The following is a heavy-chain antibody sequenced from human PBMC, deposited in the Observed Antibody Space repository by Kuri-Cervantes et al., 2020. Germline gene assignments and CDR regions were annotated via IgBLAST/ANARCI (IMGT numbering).Heavy chain of an antibody. Sequence: SETRSLTCAVSGGSISSGGYSWSWIRQPPGKGLEWIGYIYHRGSTYYNPSLKSRVTISVDTSKNQFSLKLSSVTAADTAVYYCASGYDSSGYYYDVGFDYWGQGTLVTVSS. CDR2: IYHRGST. CDR1: GGSISSGGYS. CDR3: ASGYDSSGYYYDVGFDY. V-gene: IGHV4-30-2*02. J-gene: IGHJ4*02. D-gene: IGHD3-22*01.